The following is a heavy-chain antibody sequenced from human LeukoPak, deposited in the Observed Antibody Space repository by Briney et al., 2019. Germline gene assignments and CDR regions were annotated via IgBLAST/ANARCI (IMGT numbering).Heavy chain of an antibody. CDR3: ARDLGIAGIDY. Sequence: PSETLSLTCTVSGGSISSHYWSWIRQPPGKGLEWIGYIYYSGSTNYNPSLKSRVTISVDTSKNQFSLKLSSGTAADTAVYYCARDLGIAGIDYWGQGTLVTVSS. D-gene: IGHD6-13*01. CDR2: IYYSGST. CDR1: GGSISSHY. J-gene: IGHJ4*02. V-gene: IGHV4-59*11.